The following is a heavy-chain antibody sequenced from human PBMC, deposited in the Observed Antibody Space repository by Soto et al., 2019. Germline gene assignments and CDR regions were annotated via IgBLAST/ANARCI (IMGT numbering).Heavy chain of an antibody. V-gene: IGHV4-39*01. J-gene: IGHJ4*02. D-gene: IGHD3-22*01. CDR2: IYYSGSA. Sequence: SETLSLTCTVSGGSISSSSYYWGWIRQPPGKGLEWIGNIYYSGSAYYNPSLKSRVTISVDTSKNQFSLKLSSVTAADTAVYYCATPTDREGLFDYWGQGTLVTVSS. CDR1: GGSISSSSYY. CDR3: ATPTDREGLFDY.